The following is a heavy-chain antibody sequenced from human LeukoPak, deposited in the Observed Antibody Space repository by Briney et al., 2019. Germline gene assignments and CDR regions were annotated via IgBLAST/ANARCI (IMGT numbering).Heavy chain of an antibody. CDR1: GFTFSSYA. J-gene: IGHJ4*02. V-gene: IGHV3-30-3*01. CDR2: ISYDGSNK. Sequence: GRSLGLSCACSGFTFSSYAMHWVRQAPDKGLEWVAVISYDGSNKYYADSVKGRFTISRDNSKNTLYLQMNSLRADDTAVYYCARDRDSSGWYEGFDYWGQGTLVTVSS. D-gene: IGHD6-19*01. CDR3: ARDRDSSGWYEGFDY.